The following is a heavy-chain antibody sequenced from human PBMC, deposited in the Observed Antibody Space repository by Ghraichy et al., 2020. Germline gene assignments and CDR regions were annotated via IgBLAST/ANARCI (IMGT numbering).Heavy chain of an antibody. CDR1: GESFRDYY. CDR2: ISHSGST. J-gene: IGHJ5*02. D-gene: IGHD2-15*01. Sequence: SETLSLTCAVYGESFRDYYWTWIRQPPGKGLEWIGEISHSGSTNYNPSLKSRVTISVDASRKQFSLKLTSVAAADTALYYCARGLSTPRWFDPWGQGTLVIVSS. CDR3: ARGLSTPRWFDP. V-gene: IGHV4-34*01.